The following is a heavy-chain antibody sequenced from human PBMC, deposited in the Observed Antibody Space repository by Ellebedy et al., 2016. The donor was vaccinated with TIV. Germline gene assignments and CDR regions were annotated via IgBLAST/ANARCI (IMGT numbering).Heavy chain of an antibody. V-gene: IGHV3-53*01. CDR1: GFTFSDFS. CDR2: TYSGGT. Sequence: GESLKISCAASGFTFSDFSMNWVRQAPGKGLEWLSVTYSGGTHYADSVKGRFTISRDDSRNTVYLQMNSLRAEDSAVYYCARDLNYWGQGTQVTVSS. CDR3: ARDLNY. J-gene: IGHJ4*02. D-gene: IGHD3-9*01.